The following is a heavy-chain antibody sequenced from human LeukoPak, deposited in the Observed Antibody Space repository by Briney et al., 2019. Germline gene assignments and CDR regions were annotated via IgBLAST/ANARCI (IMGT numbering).Heavy chain of an antibody. CDR1: GYTSTGYY. J-gene: IGHJ4*02. V-gene: IGHV1-2*02. CDR3: ARDPPLDDYYDSSGYDFDY. Sequence: ASVKVSCKASGYTSTGYYMHWVRQAPGQGLEWMGWINPNSGGTNYAQKFQGRVTMTRDTSISTAYMELSRLRSDDTAVYYCARDPPLDDYYDSSGYDFDYWGQGTLVTVSS. D-gene: IGHD3-22*01. CDR2: INPNSGGT.